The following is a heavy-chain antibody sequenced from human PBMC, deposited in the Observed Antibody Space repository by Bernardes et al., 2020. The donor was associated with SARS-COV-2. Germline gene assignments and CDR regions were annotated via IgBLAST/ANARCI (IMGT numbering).Heavy chain of an antibody. Sequence: GGSLRLSCAVSGLTFSDSAFHWVRHAPGKGLEWVGRIRNILNSHATEYAESVKGRFTISRDDSNEMAYLQMDSLKIEDTAIYYCTAFGYDSGKFDFWGQGTQVTVSS. CDR1: GLTFSDSA. CDR2: IRNILNSHAT. V-gene: IGHV3-73*01. CDR3: TAFGYDSGKFDF. J-gene: IGHJ4*02. D-gene: IGHD3-22*01.